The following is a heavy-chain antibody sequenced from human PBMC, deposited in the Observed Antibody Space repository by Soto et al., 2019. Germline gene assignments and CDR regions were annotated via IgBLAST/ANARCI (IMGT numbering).Heavy chain of an antibody. CDR3: ARALGPEGYFYNYGMDV. CDR1: GYTFTTHG. Sequence: QIQLVQSGAEVKKPGASVKVSCKTSGYTFTTHGISWVRQAPGQGLEWMGWINTHNHNTDYAQNFQGRVIMTTVTSATTAYMELRSLRSDDTAVYYCARALGPEGYFYNYGMDVWGQGTTVTVSS. D-gene: IGHD1-26*01. CDR2: INTHNHNT. V-gene: IGHV1-18*01. J-gene: IGHJ6*02.